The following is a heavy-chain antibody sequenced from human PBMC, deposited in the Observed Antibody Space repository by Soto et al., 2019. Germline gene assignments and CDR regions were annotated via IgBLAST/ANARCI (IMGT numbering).Heavy chain of an antibody. Sequence: PSETLSLTCAVSGASFSGSYWSWIRQPPGKGLEWIGYAYYSGTTVYNPSLKSRVSISVDTSKKHVSLRLKSVTAADTAVYYCAVWSALTQYYFDSWGHGTLVTVCS. V-gene: IGHV4-59*13. CDR1: GASFSGSY. CDR3: AVWSALTQYYFDS. D-gene: IGHD3-3*01. J-gene: IGHJ4*01. CDR2: AYYSGTT.